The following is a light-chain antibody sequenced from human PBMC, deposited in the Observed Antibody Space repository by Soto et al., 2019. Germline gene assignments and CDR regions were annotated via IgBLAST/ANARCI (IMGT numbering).Light chain of an antibody. J-gene: IGLJ3*02. CDR1: SSNIGAGDD. Sequence: QSVLTQPPSVSGAPGPRVTISCTGSSSNIGAGDDVHWYQPRPGTAPKLLIYGNSNRPSGVPDRFSGSKSGTSASLAITGLQAEDEADDYCQSYNSSLSGWVFGGGTKLTVL. CDR2: GNS. CDR3: QSYNSSLSGWV. V-gene: IGLV1-40*01.